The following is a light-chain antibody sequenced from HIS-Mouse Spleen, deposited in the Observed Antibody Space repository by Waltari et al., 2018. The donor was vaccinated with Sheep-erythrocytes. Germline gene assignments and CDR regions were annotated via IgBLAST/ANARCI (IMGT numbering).Light chain of an antibody. J-gene: IGKJ4*01. CDR1: QSISSW. V-gene: IGKV1-5*03. Sequence: DIQMTQSPSPSSASVGERVTITCRASQSISSWLAWYQQKPGKAPKLLIYKASSLESGGPSRFSGSGSGTEFTLTISSLQPDDFATYYCQQYNSYAPLTFGGGTKVEIK. CDR2: KAS. CDR3: QQYNSYAPLT.